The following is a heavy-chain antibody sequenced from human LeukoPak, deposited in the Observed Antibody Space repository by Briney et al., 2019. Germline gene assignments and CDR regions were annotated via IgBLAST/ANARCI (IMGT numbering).Heavy chain of an antibody. J-gene: IGHJ6*03. CDR1: GFTFSSYG. V-gene: IGHV3-33*01. CDR3: ARDRLLRFLEMNASYYMDV. CDR2: IWYDGSNK. Sequence: PGRSLRLSCAASGFTFSSYGMHWVRQAPGKGLEWVAVIWYDGSNKYYADSVKGRFTISRDNSKNTLYLQMNSLRAEDTAVYYCARDRLLRFLEMNASYYMDVWGKGTTVTVSS. D-gene: IGHD3-3*01.